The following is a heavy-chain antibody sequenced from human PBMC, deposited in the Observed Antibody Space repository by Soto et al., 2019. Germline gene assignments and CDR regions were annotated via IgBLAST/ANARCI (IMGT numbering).Heavy chain of an antibody. Sequence: QVQLVQSGAEVKKPGASVKVSCKASGYTCTSYAMPWVRQAPGQRLEWMGWINAGNGNTKYSQKFQGRVTITRDTSASTAYMELSGLRSEDTAVYSCARDLGFGLSDYWGQGTLVTVSS. D-gene: IGHD3-10*01. CDR1: GYTCTSYA. V-gene: IGHV1-3*01. CDR3: ARDLGFGLSDY. CDR2: INAGNGNT. J-gene: IGHJ4*02.